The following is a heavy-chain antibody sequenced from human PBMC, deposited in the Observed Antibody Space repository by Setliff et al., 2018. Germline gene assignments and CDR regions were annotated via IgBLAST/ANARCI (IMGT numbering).Heavy chain of an antibody. CDR2: IHYGGGHI. V-gene: IGHV3-30*02. CDR3: AKDRWGYADP. J-gene: IGHJ5*02. D-gene: IGHD2-2*01. CDR1: GFTFSTSA. Sequence: GGSLRLSCATSGFTFSTSALHWLRQSPDNRLEWLAYIHYGGGHIQYADSVKGRFTVSRDNAMDTLFLQMNGLTTDDTAKYFCAKDRWGYADPWGQGTLVTVSS.